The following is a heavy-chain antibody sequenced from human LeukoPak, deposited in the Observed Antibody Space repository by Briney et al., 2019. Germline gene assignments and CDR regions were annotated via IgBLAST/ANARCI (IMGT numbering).Heavy chain of an antibody. J-gene: IGHJ4*02. CDR1: GFTFSSYA. Sequence: GGSLRLSCAASGFTFSSYAMSWVRQAPGKGLEWVSAISGSGGSTYYADSVKGRFTISRDNAKNLVFLQMNSLRVEDTAVYYCVRDGRGYCGSTSCRPFDYWGQGILVTVSS. CDR3: VRDGRGYCGSTSCRPFDY. V-gene: IGHV3-23*01. D-gene: IGHD2-2*01. CDR2: ISGSGGST.